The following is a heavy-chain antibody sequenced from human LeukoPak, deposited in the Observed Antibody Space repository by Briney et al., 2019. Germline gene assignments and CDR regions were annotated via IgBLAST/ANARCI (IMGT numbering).Heavy chain of an antibody. V-gene: IGHV3-48*03. CDR2: MSSGGSHI. J-gene: IGHJ3*02. D-gene: IGHD2-2*01. Sequence: GGSLRLSCAASGSTFSTSEMNWVRQAPGKGLEWVSYMSSGGSHIYYADSVKGRFTISRDNAKNSLYLQMNSLRAEDTAVYYCAREDTRDAFDIWGQGTVVTVSS. CDR1: GSTFSTSE. CDR3: AREDTRDAFDI.